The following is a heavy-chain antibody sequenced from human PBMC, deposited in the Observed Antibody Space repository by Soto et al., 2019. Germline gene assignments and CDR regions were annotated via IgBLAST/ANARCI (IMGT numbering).Heavy chain of an antibody. J-gene: IGHJ4*02. CDR2: IRSKTNNYVT. V-gene: IGHV3-73*01. CDR3: TASPY. CDR1: GFTFSAAA. Sequence: VGSLRLSCVGSGFTFSAAAIHWVRQAPGQGLEWVGRIRSKTNNYVTAFSASVEGRFTLSRDDSRNTTYLDMQSLRVEDTAVYFCTASPYWGQGTLVTVSS.